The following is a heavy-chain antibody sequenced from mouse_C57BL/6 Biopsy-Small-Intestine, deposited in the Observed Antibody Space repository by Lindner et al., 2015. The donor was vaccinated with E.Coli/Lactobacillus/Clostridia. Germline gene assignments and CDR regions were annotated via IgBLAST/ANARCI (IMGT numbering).Heavy chain of an antibody. CDR2: IYPGSDNT. CDR3: AREDYGSSLWYFDV. J-gene: IGHJ1*03. CDR1: GYSFTSYY. D-gene: IGHD1-1*01. Sequence: VQLQESGPELVKPGASVKISCKASGYSFTSYYIHWVKQRPGQGLEWIGWIYPGSDNTKYNEKFKGKATLTADTSSSTAYMQLSSLTSEDSAVYYCAREDYGSSLWYFDVWGTGTTVTVSS. V-gene: IGHV1-66*01.